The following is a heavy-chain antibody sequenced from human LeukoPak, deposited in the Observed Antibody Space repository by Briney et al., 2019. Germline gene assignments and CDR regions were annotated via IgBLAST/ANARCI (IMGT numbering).Heavy chain of an antibody. CDR1: GFTVSSSY. V-gene: IGHV3-66*02. J-gene: IGHJ6*02. Sequence: GGSLRLSCAASGFTVSSSYMSWVRQAPGEWLEWVSVIYSGGSTYYADSVKGRFTISRDNSKNTLYLQMNSLRAEDTAVYYCARSILRYYYYGMDVWGQGTTVTVSS. CDR3: ARSILRYYYYGMDV. D-gene: IGHD2-21*01. CDR2: IYSGGST.